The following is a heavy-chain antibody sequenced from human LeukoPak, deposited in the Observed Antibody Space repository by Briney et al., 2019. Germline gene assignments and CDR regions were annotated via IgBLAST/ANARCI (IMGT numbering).Heavy chain of an antibody. J-gene: IGHJ6*02. Sequence: SVKVSCKASGFTFTSSAMQWVRQARGQRLEWIGWIVVGSGNTNYAQKFQERVTITRDMSTSTAYMELSSLRSEDTAVYYCAAVVATINGTDYYYGMDVWGQGTTVTVSS. CDR3: AAVVATINGTDYYYGMDV. D-gene: IGHD5-12*01. CDR1: GFTFTSSA. CDR2: IVVGSGNT. V-gene: IGHV1-58*02.